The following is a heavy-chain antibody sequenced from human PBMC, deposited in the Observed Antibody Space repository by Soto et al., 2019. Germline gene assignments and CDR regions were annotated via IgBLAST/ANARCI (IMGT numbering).Heavy chain of an antibody. CDR1: GFPFPSYA. J-gene: IGHJ4*02. CDR3: AKDAVSGDGVWLAHD. D-gene: IGHD4-17*01. CDR2: LYGSGRGI. V-gene: IGHV3-23*01. Sequence: VGSLRLSCAASGFPFPSYAIIWIRQVPGRGLEWVSGLYGSGRGIHYAGSVKGRFTISRDNSAYSVYLQMNNLRVEDTATYYCAKDAVSGDGVWLAHDWGQGTVVTVSS.